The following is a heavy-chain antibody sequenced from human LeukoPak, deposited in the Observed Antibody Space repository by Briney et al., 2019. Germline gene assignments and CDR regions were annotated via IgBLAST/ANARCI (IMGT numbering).Heavy chain of an antibody. CDR3: ARDGVWFGELYYYYYGMDV. V-gene: IGHV6-1*01. D-gene: IGHD3-10*01. Sequence: SQTLSLTCAISGGSVPSNSAAWHCIRQSPSRALEGRGRTSCRTKWHNDNAVAVKSRITINPDTSKNQFSLQLNSGTPEDTAVYYCARDGVWFGELYYYYYGMDVWGQGTTVTVSS. CDR1: GGSVPSNSAA. CDR2: TSCRTKWHN. J-gene: IGHJ6*02.